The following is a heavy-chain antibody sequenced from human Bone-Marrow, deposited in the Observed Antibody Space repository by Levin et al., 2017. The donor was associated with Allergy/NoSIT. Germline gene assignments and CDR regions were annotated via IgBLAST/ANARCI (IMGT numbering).Heavy chain of an antibody. V-gene: IGHV3-11*05. CDR2: ISNSGTFT. J-gene: IGHJ4*02. CDR1: GFTFSDYY. Sequence: GGSLRLSCAASGFTFSDYYMSWIRQAPGKGLEWVSYISNSGTFTNYADSVKGRFTISRDNAKNSLYLQMNSLRGEDTAGYYCAKVQGSGGYGLVDYWGQGTQVAVSS. D-gene: IGHD6-19*01. CDR3: AKVQGSGGYGLVDY.